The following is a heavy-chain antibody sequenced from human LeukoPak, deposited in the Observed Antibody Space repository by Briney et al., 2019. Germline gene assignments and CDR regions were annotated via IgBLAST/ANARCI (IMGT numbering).Heavy chain of an antibody. CDR3: ARELYGRFEY. V-gene: IGHV1-18*01. J-gene: IGHJ4*02. D-gene: IGHD2-2*02. Sequence: ASVKVSCKASGYTFTTYGISWVRQAPGQGLECMGWINPYNGNTNYAQKLQGRVTMTTDTSTSTAYMELRSLRSDDTAVYYYARELYGRFEYWGQGTLVTVSS. CDR2: INPYNGNT. CDR1: GYTFTTYG.